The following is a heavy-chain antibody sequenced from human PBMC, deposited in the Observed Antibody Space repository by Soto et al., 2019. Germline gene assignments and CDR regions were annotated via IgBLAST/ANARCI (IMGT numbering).Heavy chain of an antibody. CDR3: ARFPPRSGVVIIGRYHYFDY. D-gene: IGHD3-3*01. J-gene: IGHJ4*02. Sequence: GGSLRLSCAASGVTFSDYYMSLIRQAPGKGLEWVSYISSSGSTIYYADSVKGRFTISRDNAKNSLYLQMNSLRAEDTAVYYCARFPPRSGVVIIGRYHYFDYWGQGTLVTVSS. V-gene: IGHV3-11*01. CDR2: ISSSGSTI. CDR1: GVTFSDYY.